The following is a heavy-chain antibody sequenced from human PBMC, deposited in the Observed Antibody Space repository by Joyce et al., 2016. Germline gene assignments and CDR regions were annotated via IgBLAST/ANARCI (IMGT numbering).Heavy chain of an antibody. CDR1: GGSINNNNYY. J-gene: IGHJ6*02. D-gene: IGHD1-14*01. V-gene: IGHV4-61*02. Sequence: QVQLQESGPGLVKPSQTLSLICTVSGGSINNNNYYWSWIRQPAGKGLEWIGRIHGRGSTTYTPSLKSRVTISIDTPKKQSSLKVTSVTAADTAVYYCAREAVYKTYYYGMDVWGQGTTVTVSS. CDR2: IHGRGST. CDR3: AREAVYKTYYYGMDV.